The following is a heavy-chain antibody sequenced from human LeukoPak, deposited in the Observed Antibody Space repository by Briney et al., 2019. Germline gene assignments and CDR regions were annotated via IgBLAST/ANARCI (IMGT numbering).Heavy chain of an antibody. J-gene: IGHJ4*02. CDR3: ARGEYYYGSGSYSH. V-gene: IGHV4-31*03. CDR2: IYYSGST. Sequence: SETLSLTCTVSGGSISSGGYYWSWICQHPGKGLEWIGYIYYSGSTYYNPSLKSRVTISVDTSKNQFSLKLSSVTAADTAVYYCARGEYYYGSGSYSHWGQGTLVTVSS. CDR1: GGSISSGGYY. D-gene: IGHD3-10*01.